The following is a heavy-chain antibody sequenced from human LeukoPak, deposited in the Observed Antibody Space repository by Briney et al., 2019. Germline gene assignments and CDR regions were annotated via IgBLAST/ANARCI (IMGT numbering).Heavy chain of an antibody. CDR2: IHYSGST. V-gene: IGHV4-39*01. Sequence: TSSETLSLTCTVSGVSISSRSYYWGWLRQPPGKGLGWIGSIHYSGSTYYNPSLKSRLTISVDTSKNQFSLKLSSVTAADTAVYYCARLYCSGGNCYGAFDIWGQGTMVTVSS. J-gene: IGHJ3*02. CDR1: GVSISSRSYY. CDR3: ARLYCSGGNCYGAFDI. D-gene: IGHD2-15*01.